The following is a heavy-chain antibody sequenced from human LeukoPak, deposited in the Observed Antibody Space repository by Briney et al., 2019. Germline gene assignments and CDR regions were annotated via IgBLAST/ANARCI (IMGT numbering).Heavy chain of an antibody. V-gene: IGHV1-2*02. CDR2: INPNDGGT. J-gene: IGHJ4*02. CDR1: GYRLTAHF. Sequence: ASVKVSCKTSGYRLTAHFMYWVRQAPGQGLEWMGWINPNDGGTNYAQKFQGRVTLTRDTTFTTTYMDVTRLTSDDTAVYYCARGGVPGQQLDYWGPGTLVTVSS. D-gene: IGHD6-13*01. CDR3: ARGGVPGQQLDY.